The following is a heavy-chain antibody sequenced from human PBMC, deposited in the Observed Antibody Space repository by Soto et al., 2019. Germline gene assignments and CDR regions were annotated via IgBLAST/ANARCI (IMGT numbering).Heavy chain of an antibody. CDR3: ARGLRFLEWLSWFDP. D-gene: IGHD3-3*01. Sequence: QVQVVESGGGVVQPGRSLRLSCAASGFTFSSYAMHWVRQAPGKGLEWVAIISYDGSNKYYADSVKGRFTISRDNSKNTLYLQMNSLRAEDTAVYYCARGLRFLEWLSWFDPWGQGTLVPVSS. CDR1: GFTFSSYA. CDR2: ISYDGSNK. J-gene: IGHJ5*02. V-gene: IGHV3-30-3*01.